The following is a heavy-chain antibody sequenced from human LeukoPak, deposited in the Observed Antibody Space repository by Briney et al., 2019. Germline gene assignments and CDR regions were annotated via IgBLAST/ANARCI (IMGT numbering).Heavy chain of an antibody. V-gene: IGHV1-8*03. CDR1: GYTFTTYE. CDR2: VNPNNGDT. J-gene: IGHJ5*02. CDR3: ARVGCSDISCWTWLDP. Sequence: ASVKVSCKASGYTFTTYEVNWVRQATGQGLEWMGRVNPNNGDTAYAQKFQGRVTITRDTSTNTVYMQLSSLKSDDTAVYYCARVGCSDISCWTWLDPWGQGTLVTVSS. D-gene: IGHD6-19*01.